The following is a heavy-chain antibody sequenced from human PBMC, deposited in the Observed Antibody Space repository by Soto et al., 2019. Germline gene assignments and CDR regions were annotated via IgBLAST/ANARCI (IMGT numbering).Heavy chain of an antibody. J-gene: IGHJ5*02. CDR1: GFTVGSNG. CDR2: ISYDGSNK. Sequence: GSLRLSCAASGFTVGSNGMLLISQAAFKWLAWVADISYDGSNKYYEDAVKGRLTMSRDNSKSTLYLQMNSLRADGTAVYYCAKYGCVGEGFDPWGQGTLVTVSS. D-gene: IGHD1-26*01. V-gene: IGHV3-30*18. CDR3: AKYGCVGEGFDP.